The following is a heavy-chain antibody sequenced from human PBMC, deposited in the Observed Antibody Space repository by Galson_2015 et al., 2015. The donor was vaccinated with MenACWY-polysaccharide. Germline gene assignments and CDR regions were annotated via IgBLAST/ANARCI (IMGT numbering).Heavy chain of an antibody. V-gene: IGHV3-7*03. CDR2: IKQDGSEK. D-gene: IGHD3-22*01. J-gene: IGHJ4*02. CDR3: ARMTHYDRDGYYLYYFDY. CDR1: GFTFSNFW. Sequence: SLRLSCAASGFTFSNFWMSWVRQAPGKELQWVASIKQDGSEKYLVDSVKGRFTISRDNAENSLFLQMNSLGAEDTAVYYCARMTHYDRDGYYLYYFDYWGQGTLVTVSS.